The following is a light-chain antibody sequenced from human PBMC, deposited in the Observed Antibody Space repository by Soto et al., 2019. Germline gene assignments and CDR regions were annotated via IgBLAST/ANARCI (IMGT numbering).Light chain of an antibody. J-gene: IGKJ5*01. CDR3: QQYNNWPPIT. V-gene: IGKV3-15*01. CDR1: QPVNNN. CDR2: GVS. Sequence: IEMTQSPATLSASPGDRATLSCRASQPVNNNLAWYQQKPGQAPRLLIYGVSTRATGISARFSGGGSGTEFTLTISSLQSEDFAVYYCQQYNNWPPITFGQGTRLEIK.